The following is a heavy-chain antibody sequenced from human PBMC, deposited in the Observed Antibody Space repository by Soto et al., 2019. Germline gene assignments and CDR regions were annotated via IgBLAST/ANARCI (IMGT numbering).Heavy chain of an antibody. D-gene: IGHD5-12*01. J-gene: IGHJ4*02. CDR1: GYTFTDYF. V-gene: IGHV1-2*02. CDR2: INPDNGGT. CDR3: TRSTQYSASLEFDF. Sequence: ASVKVSCKASGYTFTDYFIHWVRQAPGQGLEWMGWINPDNGGTVYAQKFQGRITMARDTPVSTVYMELSGLRSGDTAVYYCTRSTQYSASLEFDFWGQGTLVTVSS.